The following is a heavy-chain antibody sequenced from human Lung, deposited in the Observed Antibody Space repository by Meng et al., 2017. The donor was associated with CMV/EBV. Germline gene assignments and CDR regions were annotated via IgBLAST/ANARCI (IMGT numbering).Heavy chain of an antibody. CDR1: GFTFSSFA. Sequence: GESLKISCAASGFTFSSFAMHWVRQAPGKGLEWVAMISFDGKKESYADSVKGRFTVSRDNSKTTVYLQMNSLRSEDTAVYYCARDAGSGQYYYDSRGYYDYXGQGXLVTVSS. V-gene: IGHV3-30*04. CDR3: ARDAGSGQYYYDSRGYYDY. J-gene: IGHJ4*02. CDR2: ISFDGKKE. D-gene: IGHD3-22*01.